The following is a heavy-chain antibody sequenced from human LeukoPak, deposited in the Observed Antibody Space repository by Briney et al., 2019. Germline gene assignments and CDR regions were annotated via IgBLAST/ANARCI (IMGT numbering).Heavy chain of an antibody. V-gene: IGHV3-30*03. CDR2: ISYDGSNK. CDR1: GFTVSSHY. J-gene: IGHJ6*02. D-gene: IGHD6-13*01. CDR3: ARGGIAAAGTYYYYYGMDV. Sequence: GGSLRLSCGASGFTVSSHYMSWVRQAPGKGLERVAVISYDGSNKYYADSVKGRFTISRDNSKNTLYLQMNSLRAEDTAVYYCARGGIAAAGTYYYYYGMDVWGQGTTVTVSS.